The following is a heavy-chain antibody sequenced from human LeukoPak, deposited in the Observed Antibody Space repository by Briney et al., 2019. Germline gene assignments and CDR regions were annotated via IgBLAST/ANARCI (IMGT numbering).Heavy chain of an antibody. J-gene: IGHJ6*02. V-gene: IGHV3-30-3*01. CDR3: ARDGLIAVAAYLYGMDV. D-gene: IGHD6-19*01. CDR1: GFTFSSYA. CDR2: ISYDGSNK. Sequence: SGRSLRLSCAASGFTFSSYAMHWVRQAPGKGLEWVAVISYDGSNKYYADSVKGRFTISRDNSKNTLYLQMNSLRAEDTAVYYCARDGLIAVAAYLYGMDVWGQGTTVTVS.